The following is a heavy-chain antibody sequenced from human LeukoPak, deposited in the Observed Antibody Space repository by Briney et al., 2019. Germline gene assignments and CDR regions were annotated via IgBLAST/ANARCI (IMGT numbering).Heavy chain of an antibody. CDR1: GGSIGTYY. Sequence: PSETLSLTCTVSGGSIGTYYWNWIRQPAGKGLEWIGRIYTSGSTNYNPSLKSRITMSVDTSKNQFSLKLSSVTAADTAVYYCARDMSDYGWRTRVSYYYMDVWGKGTTVTISS. D-gene: IGHD4-17*01. V-gene: IGHV4-4*07. CDR3: ARDMSDYGWRTRVSYYYMDV. J-gene: IGHJ6*03. CDR2: IYTSGST.